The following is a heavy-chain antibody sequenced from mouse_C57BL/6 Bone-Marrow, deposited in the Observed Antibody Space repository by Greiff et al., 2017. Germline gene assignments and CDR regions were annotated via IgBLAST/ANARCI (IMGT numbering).Heavy chain of an antibody. CDR3: AYNWVAY. Sequence: QVQLQQSGAELARPGASVKLSCKASGYTFTSYGISWVKQRTGQGLEWIGEIYPRSGNTYYNEKFKGKATLTADKSSSTAYMERRSLTSEDSAVYFCAYNWVAYGGQGTLVTVSA. CDR2: IYPRSGNT. CDR1: GYTFTSYG. V-gene: IGHV1-81*01. J-gene: IGHJ3*01.